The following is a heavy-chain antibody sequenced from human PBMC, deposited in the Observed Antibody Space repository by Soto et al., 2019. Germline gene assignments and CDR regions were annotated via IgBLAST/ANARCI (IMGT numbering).Heavy chain of an antibody. CDR1: GFTFSSYA. Sequence: QVQLVESGGGVVQPGRSLRLSCAASGFTFSSYAMHWVRQAPGKGLEWVAVISYDGSNKYYADSVKGRFTISRDNSKNTRYLQMNSLRAEDTGVYYCARDRGPYCYGYGLGYWGQGTLVTVSS. D-gene: IGHD5-18*01. J-gene: IGHJ4*02. CDR3: ARDRGPYCYGYGLGY. CDR2: ISYDGSNK. V-gene: IGHV3-30-3*01.